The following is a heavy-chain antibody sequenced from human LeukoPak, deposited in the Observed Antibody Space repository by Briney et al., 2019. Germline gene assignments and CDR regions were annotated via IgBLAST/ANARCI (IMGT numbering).Heavy chain of an antibody. J-gene: IGHJ4*02. D-gene: IGHD6-19*01. CDR2: ISSSGSTI. CDR1: GFTFSDYY. V-gene: IGHV3-11*01. Sequence: GGSLRLSCETSGFTFSDYYMSWIRQAPGKGLEWVSYISSSGSTIYYADSVKGRFTISRDNAKNSLYLQMNSLRAEDTAAYYCAKGGVAGTGYFDYWGQGTLVTVSS. CDR3: AKGGVAGTGYFDY.